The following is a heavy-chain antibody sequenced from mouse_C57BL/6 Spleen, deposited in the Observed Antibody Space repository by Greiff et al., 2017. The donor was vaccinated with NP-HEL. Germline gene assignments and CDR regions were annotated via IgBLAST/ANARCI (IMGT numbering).Heavy chain of an antibody. CDR1: GYSITSGYY. CDR2: ISYDGSN. V-gene: IGHV3-6*01. D-gene: IGHD1-1*02. J-gene: IGHJ2*01. CDR3: ARLVGRGGYYFDY. Sequence: ESGPGLVKPSQSLSLTCSVTGYSITSGYYWNWIRQFPGNKLEWMGYISYDGSNNYNPSLKNRISITRDTSKNQFFLKLNSVTTEDTATYYCARLVGRGGYYFDYWGQGTTLTVSS.